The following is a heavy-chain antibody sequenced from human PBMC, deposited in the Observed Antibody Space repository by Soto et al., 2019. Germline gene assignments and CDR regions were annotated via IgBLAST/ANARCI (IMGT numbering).Heavy chain of an antibody. CDR2: FDPEDGET. D-gene: IGHD3-3*01. CDR3: TTGQRPIRFLEWLSRYYFDY. V-gene: IGHV1-24*01. J-gene: IGHJ4*02. Sequence: QVQLVQSGAEVKKPGASVKVSCKVSGYTLTELSMHRVRQAPGKGLEWMGGFDPEDGETIYAQKFQGRVTMTEDTSTDTAYMELSSLTSEDTAVYYCTTGQRPIRFLEWLSRYYFDYWGQGTLVTVSS. CDR1: GYTLTELS.